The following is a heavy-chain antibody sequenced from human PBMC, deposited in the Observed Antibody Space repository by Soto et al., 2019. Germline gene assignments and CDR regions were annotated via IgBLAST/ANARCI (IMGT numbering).Heavy chain of an antibody. J-gene: IGHJ6*03. D-gene: IGHD3-9*01. CDR2: INEDSTYI. CDR3: VRDFGRYFRSGYMDV. CDR1: GFTFSAVS. V-gene: IGHV3-21*02. Sequence: EVRLVESGGGLVKPGGSLRLSCAASGFTFSAVSMNWVRQAPGKGLEWLCSINEDSTYIYYGDAMRGRSTISSDNAKVSLYLQIDSLRAEATAVYYCVRDFGRYFRSGYMDVWGDGATVIVS.